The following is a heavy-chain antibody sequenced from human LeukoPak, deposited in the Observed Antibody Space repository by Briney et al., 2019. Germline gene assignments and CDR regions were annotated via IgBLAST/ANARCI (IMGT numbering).Heavy chain of an antibody. CDR1: GFIFNRYD. V-gene: IGHV3-13*04. Sequence: GGSLRLSCAASGFIFNRYDMYWVRQPTGKGLEWVSGIGTAGDTYYPGSVKGRFTISRDNAKNSLYLQMNSLRAGDTAVYYCARDKWELLTYFDYWGQGTLVTVSS. CDR2: IGTAGDT. CDR3: ARDKWELLTYFDY. D-gene: IGHD1-26*01. J-gene: IGHJ4*02.